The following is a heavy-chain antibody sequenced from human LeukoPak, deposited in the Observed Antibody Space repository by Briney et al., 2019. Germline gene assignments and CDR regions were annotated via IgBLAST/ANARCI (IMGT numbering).Heavy chain of an antibody. CDR3: ARGRYGSGTYYNAYFDS. D-gene: IGHD3-10*01. CDR2: IYTTGTT. V-gene: IGHV4-4*07. J-gene: IGHJ4*02. Sequence: AETLSLTCSVSGGSISDYYWSWIRQPAGKGLEWIGRIYTTGTTNYNPSLKSRITMSVDTSKNQFSLKLSSVTAADTAVYYCARGRYGSGTYYNAYFDSWGQGTLVTVSS. CDR1: GGSISDYY.